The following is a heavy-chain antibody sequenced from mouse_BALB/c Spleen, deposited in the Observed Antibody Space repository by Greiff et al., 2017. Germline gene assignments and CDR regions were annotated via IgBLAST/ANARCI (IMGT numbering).Heavy chain of an antibody. V-gene: IGHV1S81*02. CDR2: INPSNGRT. CDR3: ARDYYVSSSFAY. J-gene: IGHJ3*01. D-gene: IGHD1-1*01. CDR1: GYTFTSYW. Sequence: QVQLQQPGAELVKPGASVKLSCKASGYTFTSYWMHWVKQRPGQGLEWIGEINPSNGRTNYNEKFKSKATLTVDKSSSTAYMQLSSLTSEDSAVYYCARDYYVSSSFAYWGQGTLVTVSA.